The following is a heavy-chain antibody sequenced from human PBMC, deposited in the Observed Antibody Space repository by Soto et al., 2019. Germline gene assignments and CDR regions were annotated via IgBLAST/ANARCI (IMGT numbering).Heavy chain of an antibody. CDR2: IRSKAYGGTT. CDR3: TKYTYTSRYAYYGMDV. V-gene: IGHV3-49*03. D-gene: IGHD6-13*01. J-gene: IGHJ6*02. Sequence: GGSLRLSCTTSGFTFGDYAMSWSRQAPGEGREWVGVIRSKAYGGTTDYAASVKGRFTISRDDSKSIAYLQMNSLKSEDTGVYYCTKYTYTSRYAYYGMDVWGHGTTVTVSS. CDR1: GFTFGDYA.